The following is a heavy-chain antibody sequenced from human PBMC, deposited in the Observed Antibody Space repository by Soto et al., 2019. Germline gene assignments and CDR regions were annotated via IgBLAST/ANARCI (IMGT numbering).Heavy chain of an antibody. CDR3: ARDRRDCSSTSCYSPRVSWFDP. D-gene: IGHD2-2*01. J-gene: IGHJ5*02. Sequence: GASVKVSCKASGYTFTSYAMHWVRQAPGQRLEWMGWINAGNGNTKYSQKFQGRVTITRDTSASTAYMELSSLRSEDTAVYYCARDRRDCSSTSCYSPRVSWFDPWGQGTLVTVSS. CDR1: GYTFTSYA. V-gene: IGHV1-3*01. CDR2: INAGNGNT.